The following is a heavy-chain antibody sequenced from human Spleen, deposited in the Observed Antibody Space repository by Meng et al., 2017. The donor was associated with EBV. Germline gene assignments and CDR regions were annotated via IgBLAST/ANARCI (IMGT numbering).Heavy chain of an antibody. J-gene: IGHJ5*02. CDR1: GGSISSGGYS. D-gene: IGHD6-6*01. V-gene: IGHV4-30-2*01. Sequence: LHLQQSRSGLVKPSQPLSLPCAVSGGSISSGGYSWGWIRQPPGKGLEWIGYFYHGGGTFYNPSLKSRVTISVDTSKDQFSLRLTSVTAADTAIYYCARGRTVARSPWSDPWGQGTLVTVSS. CDR3: ARGRTVARSPWSDP. CDR2: FYHGGGT.